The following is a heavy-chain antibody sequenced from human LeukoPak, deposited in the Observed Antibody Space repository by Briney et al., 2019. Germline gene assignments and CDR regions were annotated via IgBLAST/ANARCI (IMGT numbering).Heavy chain of an antibody. V-gene: IGHV3-23*01. J-gene: IGHJ4*02. CDR1: GFTFSSYA. CDR3: ARAPGSLVGVLHFDY. CDR2: ISGSGGST. D-gene: IGHD1-26*01. Sequence: GGSLRLSCAASGFTFSSYAMSWVRQAPGKGLEWVSAISGSGGSTYYADSVKGRFTISRDSAKNTLYLQMNSLRAEDTAVYYCARAPGSLVGVLHFDYWGQGTLVTVSS.